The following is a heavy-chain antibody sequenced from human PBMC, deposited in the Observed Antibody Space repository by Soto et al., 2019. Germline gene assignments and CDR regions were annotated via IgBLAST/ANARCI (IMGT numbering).Heavy chain of an antibody. CDR2: INTDGSDT. D-gene: IGHD3-22*01. CDR1: GFTFSSDW. J-gene: IGHJ6*02. CDR3: ARFYYDSSGYLPSPYYYYYGMDV. V-gene: IGHV3-74*01. Sequence: GGSLRLSCAASGFTFSSDWMHWVRQAPGKGLVWVSRINTDGSDTSYADSVKGRFTISRDNAKNTLYLQMSSLRAEDTAVYYCARFYYDSSGYLPSPYYYYYGMDVWGQGTTVTVSS.